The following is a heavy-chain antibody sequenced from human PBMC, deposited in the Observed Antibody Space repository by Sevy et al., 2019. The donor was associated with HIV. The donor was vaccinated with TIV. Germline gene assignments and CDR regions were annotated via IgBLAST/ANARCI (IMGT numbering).Heavy chain of an antibody. D-gene: IGHD2-15*01. CDR3: AREGGNGYHYYMDV. J-gene: IGHJ6*03. CDR1: GFTFSSYW. Sequence: GGSLRLSCAASGFTFSSYWMSWVRQAPGKGLEWVANIKQDGSEKYYVDSVKGRFTISRDNAKNSLYLQMNSLRAEDTAVYYCAREGGNGYHYYMDVWGKGTTVTVSS. V-gene: IGHV3-7*03. CDR2: IKQDGSEK.